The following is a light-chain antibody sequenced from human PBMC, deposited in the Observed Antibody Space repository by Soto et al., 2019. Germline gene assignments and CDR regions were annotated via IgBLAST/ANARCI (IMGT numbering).Light chain of an antibody. Sequence: DIQMTQSPSTLSASLGDRVTITCRASQSISSWLAWYQQKPGKAPKLLIYDASSLGSGVPSRFSGSGSGTEFTLTISSLQPDDFATYYCQQYNSYPYTFGQGTKVDIK. CDR3: QQYNSYPYT. J-gene: IGKJ2*01. CDR2: DAS. CDR1: QSISSW. V-gene: IGKV1-5*01.